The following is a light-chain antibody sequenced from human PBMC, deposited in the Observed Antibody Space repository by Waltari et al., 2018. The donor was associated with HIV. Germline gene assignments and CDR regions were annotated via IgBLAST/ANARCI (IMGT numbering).Light chain of an antibody. CDR3: AAWDDSLKGYV. J-gene: IGLJ1*01. CDR1: SSNIGSNS. CDR2: NNN. V-gene: IGLV1-44*01. Sequence: VLTQPPSESGTPGQRVTISCSGSSSNIGSNSVNWYQQLPGTAPKVLMFNNNQRPSGVPDRFSGSKSGTSASLAISGLQSDDEADYYCAAWDDSLKGYVFGTGTGVTIL.